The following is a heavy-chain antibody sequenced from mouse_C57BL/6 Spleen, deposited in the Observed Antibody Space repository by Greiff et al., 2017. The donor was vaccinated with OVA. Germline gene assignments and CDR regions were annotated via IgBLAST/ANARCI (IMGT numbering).Heavy chain of an antibody. CDR1: GYTFTSYW. CDR3: ARSDISAWFAY. V-gene: IGHV1-52*01. Sequence: QVQLQQPGAELVRPGSSVKLSCKASGYTFTSYWMHWVKQRPIQGLEWIGNIDPYDSETHYNQKFKDKATLTVDKSSSTAYMQLSSLTSEDSAVYYCARSDISAWFAYWGHGTLVTVSA. CDR2: IDPYDSET. J-gene: IGHJ3*01.